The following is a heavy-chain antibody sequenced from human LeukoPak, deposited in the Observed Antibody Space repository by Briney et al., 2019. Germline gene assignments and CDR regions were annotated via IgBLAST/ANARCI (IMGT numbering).Heavy chain of an antibody. Sequence: ASVKVSCKASGYTFTGYYMHWVRQSPGQGLEWMGWINPNSGGTNYAQKFQGRVTMTRDTSISTAYLQWSSLKASDAAMYYCARHGPDSSGYFDYWGQGTLVTVSS. CDR3: ARHGPDSSGYFDY. D-gene: IGHD3-22*01. CDR1: GYTFTGYY. CDR2: INPNSGGT. V-gene: IGHV1-2*02. J-gene: IGHJ4*02.